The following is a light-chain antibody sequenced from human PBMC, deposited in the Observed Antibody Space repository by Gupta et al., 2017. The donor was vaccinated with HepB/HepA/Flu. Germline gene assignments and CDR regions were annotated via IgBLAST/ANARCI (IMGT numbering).Light chain of an antibody. CDR2: SAS. CDR1: QTIYTY. V-gene: IGKV1-39*01. Sequence: DIKMTQSPSSLSASVGDTVTITCRASQTIYTYLNWYQHKPGNAPKLLIFSASYLQSGVPSRFSGSGSGTDFTLTISSLQPEDFATYYCQRSDSPPLTFGGGTKVEVK. J-gene: IGKJ4*01. CDR3: QRSDSPPLT.